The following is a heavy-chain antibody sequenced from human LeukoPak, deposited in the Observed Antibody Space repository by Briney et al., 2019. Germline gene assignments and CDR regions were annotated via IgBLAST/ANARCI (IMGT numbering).Heavy chain of an antibody. V-gene: IGHV4-59*08. CDR3: ARHGRVVTGFDI. Sequence: SETLSLTCTVSGGSIRSYYWSWIRQPPGRGLEWIGYIDYSGSTNYNPSLKSRVTISVDTSKNQFSLKLSSVTAADTAVYYCARHGRVVTGFDIWGQGTMVTVSS. CDR2: IDYSGST. CDR1: GGSIRSYY. D-gene: IGHD2-21*02. J-gene: IGHJ3*02.